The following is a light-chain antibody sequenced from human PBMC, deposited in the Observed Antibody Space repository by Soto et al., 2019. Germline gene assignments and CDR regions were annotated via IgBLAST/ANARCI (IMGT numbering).Light chain of an antibody. V-gene: IGKV1-5*03. Sequence: DIQMTQSPSTLSASVGDRVTITCRASQSVSSWLAWYHQKPGKAPKLLIYKASSLESVVPSRFSGSGSGTEFTLTISSLQPDDFATYYCQQYNSYPYTFGQGTKLEI. CDR2: KAS. CDR3: QQYNSYPYT. J-gene: IGKJ2*01. CDR1: QSVSSW.